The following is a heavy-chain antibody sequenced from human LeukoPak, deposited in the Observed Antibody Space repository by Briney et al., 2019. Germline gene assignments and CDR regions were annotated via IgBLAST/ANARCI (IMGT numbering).Heavy chain of an antibody. Sequence: SETLSLTCTVSGGSISGYYWSWIRQPPGKGLEWLGFIYYTGNTKYNPSLNSRLTMSVDTSRNQFSLRLSSVTAADTAVYYCARHFGSGTYPLDYRGQGTLATVSS. CDR2: IYYTGNT. CDR1: GGSISGYY. V-gene: IGHV4-59*01. D-gene: IGHD3-10*01. J-gene: IGHJ4*02. CDR3: ARHFGSGTYPLDY.